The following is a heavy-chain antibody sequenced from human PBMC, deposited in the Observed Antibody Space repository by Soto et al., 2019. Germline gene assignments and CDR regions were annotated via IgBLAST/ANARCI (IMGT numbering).Heavy chain of an antibody. V-gene: IGHV5-10-1*01. D-gene: IGHD6-13*01. CDR1: GYSFTSYW. CDR2: IDPSGSYT. CDR3: ARHQYSSSWDGGMDV. J-gene: IGHJ6*02. Sequence: GESLKISCKGSGYSFTSYWISWVRQMPGKGLEWMGRIDPSGSYTNYSPSFQGHVTISADKSISTAYLQWSSLKASDTAMYYCARHQYSSSWDGGMDVWGQGTTVTVSS.